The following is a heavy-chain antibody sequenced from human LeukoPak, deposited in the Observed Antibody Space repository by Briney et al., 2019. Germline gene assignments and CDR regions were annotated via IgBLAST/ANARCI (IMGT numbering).Heavy chain of an antibody. CDR1: GGSFSGYY. Sequence: SETLSLTCAVYGGSFSGYYWSWIRQPPGKGLEWIGEINHSGSINYNPSLKSRVTISVDTSKNQFFLKLSSVTAADTAVYYCATLTYYYDSSGYYRPINWFDPWGQGTLVTVSS. J-gene: IGHJ5*02. CDR3: ATLTYYYDSSGYYRPINWFDP. CDR2: INHSGSI. D-gene: IGHD3-22*01. V-gene: IGHV4-34*01.